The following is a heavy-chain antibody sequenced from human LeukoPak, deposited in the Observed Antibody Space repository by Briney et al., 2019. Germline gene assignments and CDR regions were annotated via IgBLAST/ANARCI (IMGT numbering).Heavy chain of an antibody. Sequence: SGGSLRLSCAASGFTFSDYYMSWIRQAPGKGLEWVSSISSSSSYIYYADSVKGRFTISRDNAKNSLYLQMNSLRAEDTAVYYCARVGTLGYFDYWGQGTLVTVSS. J-gene: IGHJ4*02. CDR1: GFTFSDYY. CDR2: ISSSSSYI. V-gene: IGHV3-11*06. D-gene: IGHD7-27*01. CDR3: ARVGTLGYFDY.